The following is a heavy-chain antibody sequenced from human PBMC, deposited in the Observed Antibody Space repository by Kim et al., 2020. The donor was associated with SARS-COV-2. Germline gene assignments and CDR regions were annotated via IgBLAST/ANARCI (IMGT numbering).Heavy chain of an antibody. Sequence: GGSLRLSCAASGFTFSSYGMHWVRQAPGKGLEWVAVISYDGSNKYYADSVKGRFTISRDNSKNTLYLQMNSLRAEDTAVYYCAKDLEGRSGYDSIDPWGQGILVTVSS. CDR1: GFTFSSYG. D-gene: IGHD5-12*01. CDR3: AKDLEGRSGYDSIDP. CDR2: ISYDGSNK. J-gene: IGHJ5*02. V-gene: IGHV3-30*18.